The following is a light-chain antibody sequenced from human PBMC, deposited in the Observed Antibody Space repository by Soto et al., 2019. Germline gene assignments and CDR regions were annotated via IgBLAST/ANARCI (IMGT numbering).Light chain of an antibody. J-gene: IGKJ3*01. CDR2: DAS. Sequence: EIVLTQSPATLSLSPGERATLSCRASQSISSYLAWYQQKPGQAPRLLIYDASNRATGIPARFRGSGSGKDFSLTISSQGPEDFAVCCCQQRSYWLFGPGTKVDIK. CDR3: QQRSYWL. V-gene: IGKV3-11*01. CDR1: QSISSY.